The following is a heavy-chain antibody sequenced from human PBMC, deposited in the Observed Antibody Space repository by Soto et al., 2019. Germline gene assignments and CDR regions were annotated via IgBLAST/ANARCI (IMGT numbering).Heavy chain of an antibody. CDR2: TNTDGTRT. J-gene: IGHJ4*02. Sequence: PGGSLRLSCAASGCAFTSYWMHWVRRAPGKGLVWVSRTNTDGTRTDYADSVRGRFTISRDNAKNTLYLQMNSLRAEDTAVYYCARGLQYSSGWYLNYWGQGTLVTVS. D-gene: IGHD6-19*01. CDR1: GCAFTSYW. CDR3: ARGLQYSSGWYLNY. V-gene: IGHV3-74*01.